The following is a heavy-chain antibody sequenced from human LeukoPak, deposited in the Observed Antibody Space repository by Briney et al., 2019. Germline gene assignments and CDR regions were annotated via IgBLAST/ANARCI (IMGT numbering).Heavy chain of an antibody. CDR1: GGSISSSTYY. Sequence: SETLSLTCTVSGGSISSSTYYWGWIRQPPGKGLEWIGSISYSGSTYYSPSLKSRVTISVDTSKSQYSLKLSSVTAADTAVYYCARIRPGDTSSYCFDPWGQGTLVTVSS. J-gene: IGHJ5*02. D-gene: IGHD2-21*01. V-gene: IGHV4-39*07. CDR3: ARIRPGDTSSYCFDP. CDR2: ISYSGST.